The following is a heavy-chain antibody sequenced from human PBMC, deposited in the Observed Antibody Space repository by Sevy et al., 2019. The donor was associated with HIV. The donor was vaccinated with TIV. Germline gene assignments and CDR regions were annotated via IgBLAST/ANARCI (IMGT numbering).Heavy chain of an antibody. D-gene: IGHD2-15*01. V-gene: IGHV3-53*01. J-gene: IGHJ3*02. CDR1: GFTVSSNY. CDR2: IYSGGST. CDR3: ARDAPYCSGGSCLGNGDAFDI. Sequence: GGSLRLSCAASGFTVSSNYMSWVRQAPGKGLEWVSVIYSGGSTYYADSVKDRFTISRDNSKNTLYLQMNSLRAEDTAVYYCARDAPYCSGGSCLGNGDAFDIWGQGTMVIVSS.